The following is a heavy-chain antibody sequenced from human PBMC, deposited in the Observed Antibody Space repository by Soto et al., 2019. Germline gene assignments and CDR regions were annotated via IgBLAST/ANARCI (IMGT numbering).Heavy chain of an antibody. D-gene: IGHD3-10*01. CDR1: GFTFSSYA. CDR3: AKRGRYYGSGSYYTQNDAFDI. Sequence: EVQLLESGGGLVQPGGSLRLSCAASGFTFSSYAMSWVRQAPGKGLEWVSAISGSGGSTYYADSVKGRFTISRDNSKNTLYLQMNSLRAEDTAVYYCAKRGRYYGSGSYYTQNDAFDIWGQGTMVTGSS. V-gene: IGHV3-23*01. CDR2: ISGSGGST. J-gene: IGHJ3*02.